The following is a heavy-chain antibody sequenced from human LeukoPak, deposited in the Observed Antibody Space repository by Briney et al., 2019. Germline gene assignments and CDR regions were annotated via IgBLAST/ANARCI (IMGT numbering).Heavy chain of an antibody. J-gene: IGHJ4*02. CDR2: ISTYDGNA. D-gene: IGHD5-18*01. CDR1: GYSFTSYG. CDR3: ARAPSGFTYGPGDH. V-gene: IGHV1-18*01. Sequence: ASVKVSCKASGYSFTSYGITWVRQAPGQGLEWMGWISTYDGNANYAQKLQGRVTMTTDTSTITAYMELRSLRSDDTAVYYCARAPSGFTYGPGDHWGQGTLVTVSS.